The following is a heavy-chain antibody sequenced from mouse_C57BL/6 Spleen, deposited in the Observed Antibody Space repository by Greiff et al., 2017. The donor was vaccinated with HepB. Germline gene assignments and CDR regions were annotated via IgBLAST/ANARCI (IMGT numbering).Heavy chain of an antibody. J-gene: IGHJ2*01. V-gene: IGHV1-82*01. Sequence: VQLQQSGPELVKPGASVKISCKASGYAFSSSWMNWVKQRPGKGLEWIGRIYPGDGDTNYNGKFKGKATLTADKSSSTAYMQRSSLTSADSAVYFWARVGDGYLFDFDYWGQGTTLTVSA. CDR1: GYAFSSSW. D-gene: IGHD2-3*01. CDR3: ARVGDGYLFDFDY. CDR2: IYPGDGDT.